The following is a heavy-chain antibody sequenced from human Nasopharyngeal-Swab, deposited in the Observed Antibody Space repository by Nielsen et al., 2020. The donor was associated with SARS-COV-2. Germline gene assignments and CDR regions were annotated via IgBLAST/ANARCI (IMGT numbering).Heavy chain of an antibody. CDR2: IKSKTDGGTT. D-gene: IGHD3-22*01. CDR1: GFTFSNAW. V-gene: IGHV3-15*01. Sequence: GESLKISCAASGFTFSNAWMSWVRQAPGKGLEWVGRIKSKTDGGTTDYAASVKGRFTISRDDSKNTLYLQMNSLKTEDTAVYYCTTDPPFGDSSGYAYYYYYMDVWGKGTTVTVSS. J-gene: IGHJ6*03. CDR3: TTDPPFGDSSGYAYYYYYMDV.